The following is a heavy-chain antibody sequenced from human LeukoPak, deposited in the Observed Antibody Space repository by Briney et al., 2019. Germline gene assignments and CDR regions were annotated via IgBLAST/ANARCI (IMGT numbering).Heavy chain of an antibody. CDR3: AKEGIFGVVIRGYYFDY. J-gene: IGHJ4*02. CDR1: GFTFSSYG. Sequence: PGGSLRLSCAASGFTFSSYGMHWVRQAPGKGLEWVAFIRYDGSNKYYADSVKGRFTISRDNSKNTLYLQMNSLRAEDTAVYYCAKEGIFGVVIRGYYFDYWGQGTLVTVSS. V-gene: IGHV3-30*02. CDR2: IRYDGSNK. D-gene: IGHD3-3*01.